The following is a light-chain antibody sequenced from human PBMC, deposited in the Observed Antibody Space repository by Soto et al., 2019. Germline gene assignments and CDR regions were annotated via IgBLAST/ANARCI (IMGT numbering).Light chain of an antibody. CDR3: QQYNTYSWT. J-gene: IGKJ1*01. V-gene: IGKV1D-16*01. CDR1: QDIGNW. CDR2: AAS. Sequence: DIQVTQSPPSMAASVGDRVTITCRASQDIGNWMTWYQQKPGKAPKLLIYAASSLQSGVPSRFSGSGSGTEFALTISSLQPDDFATYYCQQYNTYSWTFGPGTKVDIK.